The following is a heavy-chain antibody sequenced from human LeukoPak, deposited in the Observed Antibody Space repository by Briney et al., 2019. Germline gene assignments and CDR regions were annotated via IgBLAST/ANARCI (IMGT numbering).Heavy chain of an antibody. CDR1: GCIISPYF. CDR2: FYTDGSN. CDR3: ASRQTYFYY. Sequence: SELLSISCTASGCIISPYFWWWIRQPPGKGLEWSGYFYTDGSNKYHPPLKSRVTTTLDTPKNQFSLTLSSATAADSAVYYCASRQTYFYYQGQGTLVT. V-gene: IGHV4-4*09. J-gene: IGHJ4*02.